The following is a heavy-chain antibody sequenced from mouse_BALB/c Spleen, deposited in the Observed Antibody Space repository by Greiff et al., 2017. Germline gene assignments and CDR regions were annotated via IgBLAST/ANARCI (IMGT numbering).Heavy chain of an antibody. CDR1: GFTFSSYA. J-gene: IGHJ3*01. CDR3: ARLPMITTPWFAY. Sequence: EVMLVESGGGLVKPGGSLKLSCAASGFTFSSYAMSWVRQTPEKRLEWVASISSGGSTYYPDSVKGRFTISRDNARNILYLQMSSLRSEDTAMYYCARLPMITTPWFAYWGQGTLVTVSA. D-gene: IGHD2-4*01. V-gene: IGHV5-6-5*01. CDR2: ISSGGST.